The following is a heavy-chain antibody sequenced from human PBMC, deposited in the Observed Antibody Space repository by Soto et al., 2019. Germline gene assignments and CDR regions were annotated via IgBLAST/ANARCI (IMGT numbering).Heavy chain of an antibody. J-gene: IGHJ6*02. D-gene: IGHD2-15*01. CDR1: GFTVSSNY. CDR2: SYSGGST. V-gene: IGHV3-53*01. Sequence: EVQLVESGGGLIQPGGSLRLSCAASGFTVSSNYMSWVRQAPGKGLEWVSVSYSGGSTYYADSVKGRFTISRDNSKNTLYLQMNSLRAEDTAVYYCARDYGGSTYGMDVGGQGTTVTVSS. CDR3: ARDYGGSTYGMDV.